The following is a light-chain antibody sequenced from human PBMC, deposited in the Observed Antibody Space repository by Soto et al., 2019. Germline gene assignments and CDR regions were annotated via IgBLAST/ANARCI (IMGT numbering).Light chain of an antibody. CDR3: QQYGSSSFA. V-gene: IGKV3-20*01. CDR1: QSISSTY. Sequence: EIVLTQSPGTLSVSPGERATLFCRARQSISSTYLACYQKKPGQAPRLLLYGAFNRATGIPDRFSGSGSGTDFTLTISRLEPEACAFYYCQQYGSSSFAFGPGTKVEIK. CDR2: GAF. J-gene: IGKJ3*01.